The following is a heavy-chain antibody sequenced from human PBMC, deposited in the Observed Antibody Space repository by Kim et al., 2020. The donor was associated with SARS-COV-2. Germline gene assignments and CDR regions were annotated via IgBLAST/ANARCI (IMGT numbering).Heavy chain of an antibody. D-gene: IGHD3-22*01. CDR2: IYYSGST. CDR3: ARLRYDSSGYYYGMDV. CDR1: GGSISSSSYY. V-gene: IGHV4-39*01. Sequence: TETLSLTCTVSGGSISSSSYYWGWIRQPPGKGLEWIGSIYYSGSTYYNPSLKSRVTISVDTSQNQFSLKLSSVTAADTAVYYCARLRYDSSGYYYGMDVWGQGTTVTVSS. J-gene: IGHJ6*02.